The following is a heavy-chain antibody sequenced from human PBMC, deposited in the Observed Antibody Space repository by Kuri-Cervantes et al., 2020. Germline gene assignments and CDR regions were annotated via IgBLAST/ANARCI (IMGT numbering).Heavy chain of an antibody. Sequence: GESLKISCAASGFIFSNYVMNWVRRAPGKGLEWVSALHGSGGGTYYADSVKGRFTISRDNAKNSLYLQMNSLRAEDTAVYYCARAVEGAMDVWGKGTTVTVSS. CDR2: LHGSGGGT. J-gene: IGHJ6*03. CDR1: GFIFSNYV. D-gene: IGHD4-23*01. V-gene: IGHV3-23*01. CDR3: ARAVEGAMDV.